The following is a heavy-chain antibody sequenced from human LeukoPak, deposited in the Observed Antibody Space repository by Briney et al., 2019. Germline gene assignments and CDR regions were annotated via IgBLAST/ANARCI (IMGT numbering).Heavy chain of an antibody. D-gene: IGHD3-9*01. V-gene: IGHV4-4*07. CDR3: ARRRESYDILTGYYSTRRVWFDP. CDR1: GGSISSYY. CDR2: IYTSGST. Sequence: SETLSLTCTVSGGSISSYYWSWIRQPAGKGLEWIGRIYTSGSTNYNPSLKSRVTISVDTSKNQFSLKLSSVTAADTAVYYCARRRESYDILTGYYSTRRVWFDPWGQGTLVTVSS. J-gene: IGHJ5*02.